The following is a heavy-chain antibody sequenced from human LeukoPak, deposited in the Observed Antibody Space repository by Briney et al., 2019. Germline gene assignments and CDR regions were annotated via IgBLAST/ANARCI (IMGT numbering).Heavy chain of an antibody. CDR1: GFTFSSYG. V-gene: IGHV3-33*01. D-gene: IGHD1-26*01. Sequence: PGGSLRLSCAASGFTFSSYGMHWVRQAPGKGLEWVAVIWYDGSNKYYADSVKGRFTISRDNSKNTLYLQMNSLRAEDTAVYYCARDPLSGSYYFDYWGQGTLVTVSS. CDR3: ARDPLSGSYYFDY. CDR2: IWYDGSNK. J-gene: IGHJ4*02.